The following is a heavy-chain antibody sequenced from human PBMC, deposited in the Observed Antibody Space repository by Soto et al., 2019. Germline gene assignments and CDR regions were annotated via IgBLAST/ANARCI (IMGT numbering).Heavy chain of an antibody. D-gene: IGHD6-13*01. J-gene: IGHJ4*02. CDR1: GGTFSSYA. CDR3: AREYAGTNHQYLYFDY. CDR2: IIPIFGTA. Sequence: ASVKVSCKASGGTFSSYAISWVRQAPGQGLEWMGGIIPIFGTANYAQKFQGRVTITADESTSTAYMELSSLRSEDTAVYYCAREYAGTNHQYLYFDYWGQGTLATVSS. V-gene: IGHV1-69*13.